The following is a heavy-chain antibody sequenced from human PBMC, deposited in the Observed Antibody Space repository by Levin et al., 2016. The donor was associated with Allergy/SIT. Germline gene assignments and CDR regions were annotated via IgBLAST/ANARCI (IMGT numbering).Heavy chain of an antibody. J-gene: IGHJ4*02. CDR1: GGSISSGDYY. CDR3: ASLVDIGDYWKY. Sequence: SETLSLTCTVSGGSISSGDYYWGWIRQPPGKGLEWIGSIFHSGNTYYNASLKSRVTVSLDTSKNQFSLKLTSVTAADTAVYYCASLVDIGDYWKYWGQGTLVTVSS. V-gene: IGHV4-39*01. D-gene: IGHD4-17*01. CDR2: IFHSGNT.